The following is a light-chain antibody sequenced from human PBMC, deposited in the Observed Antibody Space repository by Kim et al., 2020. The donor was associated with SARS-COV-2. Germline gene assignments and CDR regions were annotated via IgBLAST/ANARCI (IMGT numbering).Light chain of an antibody. CDR2: GAS. V-gene: IGKV1-9*01. CDR1: HGMSGY. CDR3: QLLNSYPPT. J-gene: IGKJ2*01. Sequence: GDRVSITCRTCHGMSGYLAWHQQRPGEVSKLPIYGASTVHRGVPSRFSDSGSETEFTLTISSQQPEDFATYYCQLLNSYPPTCGKGPKLEI.